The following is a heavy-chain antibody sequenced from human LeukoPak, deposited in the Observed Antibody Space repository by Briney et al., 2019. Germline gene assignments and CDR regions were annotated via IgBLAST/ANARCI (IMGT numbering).Heavy chain of an antibody. CDR2: IIPIFGTA. V-gene: IGHV1-69*05. CDR3: ARGWTTVTRGGSYYMDV. Sequence: GASVKVSCKASGGTFSSYAISWVRQAPGQGLEWMGGIIPIFGTANYAQKFQGRVTITTDESTSAAYMELSSLRSEDTAVYYCARGWTTVTRGGSYYMDVWGKGTTVTVSS. CDR1: GGTFSSYA. D-gene: IGHD4-17*01. J-gene: IGHJ6*03.